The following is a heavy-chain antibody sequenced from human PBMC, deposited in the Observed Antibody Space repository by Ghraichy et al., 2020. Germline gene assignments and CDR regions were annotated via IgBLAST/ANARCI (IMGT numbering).Heavy chain of an antibody. CDR1: GGSFSGYY. CDR2: IDHSGST. CDR3: ARGRSGDRYFDL. V-gene: IGHV4-34*01. Sequence: SETLSLTCAVYGGSFSGYYWSWIRQPPGKGLEWIGEIDHSGSTNYNPSLKSRVTISVDTSKSQFSLKLSSVTAADTAVYYCARGRSGDRYFDLWGRGTLVTVSS. J-gene: IGHJ2*01. D-gene: IGHD7-27*01.